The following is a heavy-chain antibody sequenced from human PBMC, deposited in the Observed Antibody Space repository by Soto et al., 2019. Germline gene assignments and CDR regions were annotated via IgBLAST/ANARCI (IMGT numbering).Heavy chain of an antibody. D-gene: IGHD1-26*01. CDR3: ARRGSGSYYDY. V-gene: IGHV3-23*01. J-gene: IGHJ4*02. CDR1: GFTFSSYA. CDR2: ISGSGGST. Sequence: EVQLLESGGGLVQPGGSLRLSCAASGFTFSSYAMRWVRQAPGKGLEWVSAISGSGGSTYYADSVKGRFTISRDNSKKTLYLQMNSLRAEDTAVYSCARRGSGSYYDYWGQGTLVTVSS.